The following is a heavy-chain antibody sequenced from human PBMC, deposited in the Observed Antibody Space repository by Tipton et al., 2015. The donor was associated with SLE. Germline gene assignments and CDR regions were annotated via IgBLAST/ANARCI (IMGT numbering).Heavy chain of an antibody. Sequence: SLRLSCTASGFNFNIYNMNWVRQAPGKGLEWVSFIFAGGTTYYADSVRGRFTISRDNSKNTIYLQMNSLRGEDTAVYYCAREETRGGFDYWGQGTLVTVSS. CDR1: GFNFNIYN. V-gene: IGHV3-66*02. D-gene: IGHD5-24*01. CDR2: IFAGGTT. J-gene: IGHJ4*02. CDR3: AREETRGGFDY.